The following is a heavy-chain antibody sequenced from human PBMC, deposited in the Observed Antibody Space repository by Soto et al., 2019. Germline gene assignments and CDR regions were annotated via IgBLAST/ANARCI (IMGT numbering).Heavy chain of an antibody. V-gene: IGHV3-13*01. Sequence: VGSLRLSCEASGFTFSGFDIHSVRQPTGKGLEWVSTIGTAGDTYYAVSVKGRFTISRDNAKNSLSLQMNSLRAGDTAVYFCARGQEVGAHFFDSWGQGTQVTVSS. D-gene: IGHD2-15*01. CDR2: IGTAGDT. CDR3: ARGQEVGAHFFDS. J-gene: IGHJ4*02. CDR1: GFTFSGFD.